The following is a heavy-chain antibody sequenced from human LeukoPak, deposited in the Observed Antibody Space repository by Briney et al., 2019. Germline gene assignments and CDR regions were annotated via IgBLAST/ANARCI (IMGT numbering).Heavy chain of an antibody. CDR2: INTDGSST. D-gene: IGHD1-26*01. CDR3: ARGSGPWE. V-gene: IGHV3-74*01. J-gene: IGHJ4*02. CDR1: GFTFSNYW. Sequence: GGSLRLSCAASGFTFSNYWMHWVRQAPGKGLVWVSRINTDGSSTSYVDSVKGRFTISRENAKNSLYLQMNSLRAGDTAVYYCARGSGPWEWGQGTLVTVSS.